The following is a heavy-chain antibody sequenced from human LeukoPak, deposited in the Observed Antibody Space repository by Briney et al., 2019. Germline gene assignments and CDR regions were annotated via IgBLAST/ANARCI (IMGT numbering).Heavy chain of an antibody. CDR2: IYHNGNT. CDR3: ARHQGGAYNAYYFDY. Sequence: SETLSLTCTVSGGSISSYYWSWIRQPPGKGLEWIEYIYHNGNTNYNPSLKSRVTISVDTSKNQFSLKLSSVTAADTAVYYCARHQGGAYNAYYFDYWGQGTLVTVSS. CDR1: GGSISSYY. D-gene: IGHD1-1*01. J-gene: IGHJ4*02. V-gene: IGHV4-59*08.